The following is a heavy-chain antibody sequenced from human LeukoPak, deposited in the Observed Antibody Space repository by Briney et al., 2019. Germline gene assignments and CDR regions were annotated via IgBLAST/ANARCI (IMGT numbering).Heavy chain of an antibody. CDR3: ARGSGESGGYYYVY. CDR1: GGSFSRYA. D-gene: IGHD3-22*01. V-gene: IGHV1-69*13. J-gene: IGHJ4*02. Sequence: SVKVSCKASGGSFSRYAISWVRQAPGQGLEWMGGIIPIFGTANYAQKFQGRVTITADESTRTVNMELRTLRSEDTAIYYCARGSGESGGYYYVYWGRGTPVTVSS. CDR2: IIPIFGTA.